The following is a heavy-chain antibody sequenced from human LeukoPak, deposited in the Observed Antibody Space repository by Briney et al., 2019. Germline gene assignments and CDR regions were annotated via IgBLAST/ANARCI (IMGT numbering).Heavy chain of an antibody. J-gene: IGHJ4*02. Sequence: PSETLSLTCTVSGGSISSSSYYWGWIRQPPGKGLEWIGSIHYSGSTYYNPSLKSRVTISVDTSKNQFSLKLSSVTAADTAVYYCASPGYYYGSGSPLDYWGQGTLVTVSS. CDR3: ASPGYYYGSGSPLDY. V-gene: IGHV4-39*01. CDR2: IHYSGST. D-gene: IGHD3-10*01. CDR1: GGSISSSSYY.